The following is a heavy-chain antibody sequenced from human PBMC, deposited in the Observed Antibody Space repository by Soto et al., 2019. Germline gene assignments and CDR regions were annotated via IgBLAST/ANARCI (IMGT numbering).Heavy chain of an antibody. V-gene: IGHV1-46*03. CDR2: INPSGGST. J-gene: IGHJ3*02. CDR3: ARGNGACSTSCLSDAFDI. CDR1: GYTFTSYY. D-gene: IGHD2-2*01. Sequence: ASVKVSFKASGYTFTSYYMHWVRQAPGQGLEWMGIINPSGGSTSYAQKFQGRVTMTRDTSTSTVYMELSSLRSEDTAVYYCARGNGACSTSCLSDAFDIWGQGTMVTVSS.